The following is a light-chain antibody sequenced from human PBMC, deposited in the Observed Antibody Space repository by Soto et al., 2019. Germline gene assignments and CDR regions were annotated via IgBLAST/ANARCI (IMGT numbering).Light chain of an antibody. CDR2: GTS. CDR3: QQYGNSPIT. Sequence: EIVLTQSPGTLSLSPGERATLSCRASQSVAANYLAWYQQKPGQAPRLLNYGTSSRATGIPDRFNGSGSGTDFTLTISRLEPEDFAVYHCQQYGNSPITFGQGTRPEMK. J-gene: IGKJ5*01. CDR1: QSVAANY. V-gene: IGKV3-20*01.